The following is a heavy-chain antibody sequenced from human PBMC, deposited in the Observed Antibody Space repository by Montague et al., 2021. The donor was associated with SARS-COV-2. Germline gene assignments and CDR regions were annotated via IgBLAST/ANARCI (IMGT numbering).Heavy chain of an antibody. CDR2: VNHSGGT. J-gene: IGHJ6*03. Sequence: SETLSLTCAVHGGSFSTYSWNWIRQPPGKGLDWIGEVNHSGGTNYNPSLQSRVTISADTSKNQFSLKLTSVTAPDTGVYYCARLRDGVVPSPILGVGPYYSYYYMDVWGRGTTVTVSS. V-gene: IGHV4-34*01. CDR1: GGSFSTYS. CDR3: ARLRDGVVPSPILGVGPYYSYYYMDV. D-gene: IGHD3-10*01.